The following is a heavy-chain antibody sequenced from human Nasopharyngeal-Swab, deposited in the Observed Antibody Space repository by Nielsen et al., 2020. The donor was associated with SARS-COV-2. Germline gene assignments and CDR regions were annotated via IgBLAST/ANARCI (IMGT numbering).Heavy chain of an antibody. Sequence: GESLKISCVASGFTFSSYAMSWVRQAPGKGLEWVSSISSSSSYIYYADSVKGRFTISRDNAKNSLYLQMNSLRAEDTAVYYCASWGIAARPDPWGQGTLVTVSS. D-gene: IGHD6-6*01. CDR3: ASWGIAARPDP. V-gene: IGHV3-21*01. CDR2: ISSSSSYI. CDR1: GFTFSSYA. J-gene: IGHJ5*02.